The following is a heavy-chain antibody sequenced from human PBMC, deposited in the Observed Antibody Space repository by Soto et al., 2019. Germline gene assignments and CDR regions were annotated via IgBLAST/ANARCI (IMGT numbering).Heavy chain of an antibody. Sequence: GASVKVSCKASGGTFSSYAISWVRQAPGQGLEWMGGIIPIFGTANYAQKFQGRVTITADESTSTAYMELSSLRSEDTAVYYCARDRVAARPGRFDYWGQGTLVTVSS. CDR1: GGTFSSYA. J-gene: IGHJ4*02. CDR3: ARDRVAARPGRFDY. D-gene: IGHD6-6*01. V-gene: IGHV1-69*13. CDR2: IIPIFGTA.